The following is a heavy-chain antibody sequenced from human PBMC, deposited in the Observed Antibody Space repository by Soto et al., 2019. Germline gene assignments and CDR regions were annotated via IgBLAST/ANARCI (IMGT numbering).Heavy chain of an antibody. CDR1: GFTFSDYY. CDR3: ARDVTVVVPAAIPGYYGMDV. Sequence: PVGSLRLSCAASGFTFSDYYMSWIRQAPGKGLEWVSYISSSGSTIYYADSVKGRFTISRDNAKNSLYLQMNSLRAEDTAVYYCARDVTVVVPAAIPGYYGMDVWGQGTTVTVSS. J-gene: IGHJ6*02. D-gene: IGHD2-2*02. V-gene: IGHV3-11*01. CDR2: ISSSGSTI.